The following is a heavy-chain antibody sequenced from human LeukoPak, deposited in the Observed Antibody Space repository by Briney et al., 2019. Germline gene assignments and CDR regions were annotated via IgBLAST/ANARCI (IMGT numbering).Heavy chain of an antibody. CDR2: IYSGGST. Sequence: PGGSLRLSCAASGFTVSSNYMSWVRQAPGKGLEWVSVIYSGGSTYYADSVKGRFTISRDNSKNTLYLQMNSLRAEDTAVYYCARDRVSPYYYYMDVWGKGTTVTISS. CDR1: GFTVSSNY. CDR3: ARDRVSPYYYYMDV. J-gene: IGHJ6*03. V-gene: IGHV3-66*01.